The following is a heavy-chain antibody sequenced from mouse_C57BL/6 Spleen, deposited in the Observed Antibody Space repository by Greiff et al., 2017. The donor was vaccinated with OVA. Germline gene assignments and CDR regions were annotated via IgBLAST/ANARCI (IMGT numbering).Heavy chain of an antibody. Sequence: EVQLQQSGPELVKPGASVKISCKASGYTFTDYYMNWVKQSHGKSLEWIGDINPNNGGTSYNQKFKGKATLTVDKSSSTAYMELRSLTSEDSAVYYCARGGNYVGYWGQGTTLTVSS. CDR1: GYTFTDYY. CDR2: INPNNGGT. V-gene: IGHV1-26*01. CDR3: ARGGNYVGY. J-gene: IGHJ2*01.